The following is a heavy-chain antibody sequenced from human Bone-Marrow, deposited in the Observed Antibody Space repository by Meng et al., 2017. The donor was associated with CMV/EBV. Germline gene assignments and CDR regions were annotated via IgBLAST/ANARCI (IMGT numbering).Heavy chain of an antibody. D-gene: IGHD3-3*02. Sequence: ASVKVSCKASGHPLTGSYMHWVRQAPGQGLEWMGWMSFDTGATKYAQMYQGRVSLTRDTSINTIYMELSSLTFDDTAVYFCTRSGHFWGFDVWGKGTLVTVSS. CDR1: GHPLTGSY. CDR3: TRSGHFWGFDV. J-gene: IGHJ3*01. CDR2: MSFDTGAT. V-gene: IGHV1-2*02.